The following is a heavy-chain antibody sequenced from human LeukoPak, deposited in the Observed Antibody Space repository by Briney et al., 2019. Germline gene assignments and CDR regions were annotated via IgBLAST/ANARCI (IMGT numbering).Heavy chain of an antibody. D-gene: IGHD1-26*01. V-gene: IGHV3-23*01. CDR1: GFTFSNYA. Sequence: GGSLRLSCAASGFTFSNYAMSWVRQAPGKGLEWVSAITGSGIVTQYADSVKGRFTISRDNSKNTLYLQMKSLRAEDTAVYYCATQTSGNYYYFAHWGQGTLVTVSS. CDR3: ATQTSGNYYYFAH. J-gene: IGHJ4*02. CDR2: ITGSGIVT.